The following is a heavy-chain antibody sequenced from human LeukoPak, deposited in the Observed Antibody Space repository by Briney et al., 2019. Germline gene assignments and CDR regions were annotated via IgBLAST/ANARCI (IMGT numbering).Heavy chain of an antibody. V-gene: IGHV3-23*01. CDR1: GFTFRSAA. J-gene: IGHJ5*02. Sequence: GRSLRLSCAASGFTFRSAAMSWVSQAPGKGLEWDSTISGSGGTTYYADSVKGRFTISRDNSKNTLSLQMNSLRAEDTALYYCARVSEWELQGLYWFDPWGQGTLVTVSS. D-gene: IGHD1-26*01. CDR2: ISGSGGTT. CDR3: ARVSEWELQGLYWFDP.